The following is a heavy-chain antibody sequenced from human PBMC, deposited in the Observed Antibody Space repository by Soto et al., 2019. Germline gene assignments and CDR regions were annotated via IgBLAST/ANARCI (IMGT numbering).Heavy chain of an antibody. J-gene: IGHJ6*02. V-gene: IGHV3-23*01. Sequence: EVQLLESGGGLVQPGGSLRLSCAASGFTFSSYAMSWVRQAPGKGLEWVSAISGSGGSTYYADSVKGRFTISRDNSKNTLYLQMNSLRAEDTAVYYCAKDRLRWNPYSYYGMDVWGQGTTVTVSS. D-gene: IGHD4-17*01. CDR3: AKDRLRWNPYSYYGMDV. CDR2: ISGSGGST. CDR1: GFTFSSYA.